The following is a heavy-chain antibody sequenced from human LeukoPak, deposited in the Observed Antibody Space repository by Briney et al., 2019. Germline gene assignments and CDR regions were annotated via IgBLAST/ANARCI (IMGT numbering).Heavy chain of an antibody. CDR3: ARVVRDYDILTGYPDWFDP. D-gene: IGHD3-9*01. CDR1: GGSISSSNW. Sequence: SETLSLTRAVSGGSISSSNWWSWVRQPPGKGLEWIGEIYHSGSTNYNPSLKSRVTISVDKSKNQFSLKLSSVTAADTAVYYCARVVRDYDILTGYPDWFDPWGQGTLVTVSS. J-gene: IGHJ5*02. V-gene: IGHV4-4*02. CDR2: IYHSGST.